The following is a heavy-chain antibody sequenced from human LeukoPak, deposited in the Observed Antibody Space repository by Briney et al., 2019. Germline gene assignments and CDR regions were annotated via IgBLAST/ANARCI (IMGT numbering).Heavy chain of an antibody. CDR3: ARERVMPYYYFGMDV. Sequence: GGSLRLSCAASGFTFSSYGMHWVRQAPGKGLEWVAVIWYDGSNKYYADSVKGRFTISRDNSKNTLYLQVNSLRAEDTAVYYCARERVMPYYYFGMDVWGQGTQVNVS. CDR2: IWYDGSNK. CDR1: GFTFSSYG. V-gene: IGHV3-33*01. J-gene: IGHJ6*01. D-gene: IGHD2-2*01.